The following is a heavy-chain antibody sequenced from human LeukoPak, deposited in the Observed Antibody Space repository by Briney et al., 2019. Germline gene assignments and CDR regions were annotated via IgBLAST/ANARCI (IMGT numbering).Heavy chain of an antibody. V-gene: IGHV3-30*03. D-gene: IGHD3-22*01. CDR2: MSYDGSNK. Sequence: GGSLRLSCAASGFTFSTYGMHWVRQAPGKGLQWVAVMSYDGSNKDFVDSVKGRFTISRDNSKNTLYLQMNSLRAEDTAEYYCATLSGFQWDYWGQGTLVTVSS. J-gene: IGHJ4*02. CDR3: ATLSGFQWDY. CDR1: GFTFSTYG.